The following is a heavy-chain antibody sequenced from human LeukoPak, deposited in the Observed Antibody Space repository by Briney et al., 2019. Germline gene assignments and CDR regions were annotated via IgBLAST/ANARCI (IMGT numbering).Heavy chain of an antibody. CDR1: GGSLSIYY. CDR3: AREFSTNWFDP. Sequence: PSETPSLTCTVSGGSLSIYYWSWIRQPAGKGLEWIGRIYATGSTNYNPSLESRVTMSVDTSKNHLSLKVTSVTAADTAVYYCAREFSTNWFDPWGQGTLVTVSS. V-gene: IGHV4-4*07. J-gene: IGHJ5*02. CDR2: IYATGST.